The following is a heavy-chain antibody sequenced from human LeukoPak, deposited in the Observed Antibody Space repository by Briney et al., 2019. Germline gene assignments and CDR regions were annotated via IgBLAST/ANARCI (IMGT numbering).Heavy chain of an antibody. V-gene: IGHV3-30-3*01. CDR3: ARDQGAWGFGYNFDY. CDR1: GFTFSSYA. J-gene: IGHJ4*02. Sequence: GGSLRLSCAASGFTFSSYAMHWVRQAPGKGLEWVAVISYDGSNKYYADSVKGQFSISRDNSKNTLYLQMISLRAEDTAVYYCARDQGAWGFGYNFDYWGQGTLVTVSS. CDR2: ISYDGSNK. D-gene: IGHD3-10*01.